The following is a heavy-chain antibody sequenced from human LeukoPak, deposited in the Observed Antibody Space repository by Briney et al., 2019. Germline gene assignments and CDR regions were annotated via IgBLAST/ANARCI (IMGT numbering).Heavy chain of an antibody. J-gene: IGHJ4*02. V-gene: IGHV3-23*01. CDR1: GFTFSRYT. CDR3: AKNLYDTNSGFDY. CDR2: IRGSGGST. Sequence: GRSLRLSCAASGFTFSRYTMNWVRQAPGKGLEWVSAIRGSGGSTYYADSVKGRFTISRDNSRNTLYLQMNSLRAEDTAVYYCAKNLYDTNSGFDYWGQGTLVTVSS. D-gene: IGHD3-9*01.